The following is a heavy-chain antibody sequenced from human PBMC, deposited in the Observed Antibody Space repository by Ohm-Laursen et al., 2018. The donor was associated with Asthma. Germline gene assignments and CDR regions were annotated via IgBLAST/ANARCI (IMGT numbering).Heavy chain of an antibody. Sequence: GSLRLSCTASRYTFSRYSIHWVRQIPGKGLEWVASISTASSFIYYADSVRGRFTTSRDNARNSVYLQMNSLRAEDTALYYCARIGPEWELPGREYSLHHWGEGTLVTVSS. CDR2: ISTASSFI. CDR1: RYTFSRYS. V-gene: IGHV3-21*01. D-gene: IGHD1-26*01. J-gene: IGHJ1*01. CDR3: ARIGPEWELPGREYSLHH.